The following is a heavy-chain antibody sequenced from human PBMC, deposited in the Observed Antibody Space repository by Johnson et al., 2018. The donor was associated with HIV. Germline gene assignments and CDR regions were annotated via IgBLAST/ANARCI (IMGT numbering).Heavy chain of an antibody. CDR3: ATLLYYYDTTGQDAFDI. CDR1: GFTFRNYA. J-gene: IGHJ3*02. V-gene: IGHV3-23*04. CDR2: ISGSGGST. Sequence: EVQLVESGGGLVKPGGSLRLSCAASGFTFRNYAMSWVRQAPGKGLEWVSGISGSGGSTYYADSVKGRFTISRDNSKNTLYLQMNSLRAEDTAIYYCATLLYYYDTTGQDAFDIWGQGTMVTVSS. D-gene: IGHD3-22*01.